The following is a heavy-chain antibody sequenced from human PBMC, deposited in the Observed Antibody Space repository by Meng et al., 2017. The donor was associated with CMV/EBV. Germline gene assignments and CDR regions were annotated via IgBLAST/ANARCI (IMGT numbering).Heavy chain of an antibody. V-gene: IGHV3-21*01. CDR2: ISSSGSYI. CDR3: ARDLYEFWSGYYTYEIIY. J-gene: IGHJ4*02. CDR1: GFTFSSYS. D-gene: IGHD3-3*01. Sequence: GESLKISCAASGFTFSSYSMNWVRQAPGKGLEWVSSISSSGSYIYYADSVKGRFTISRDNAKNSLYLQMNSLRAEDTAVYYCARDLYEFWSGYYTYEIIYWGQGTLVTVSS.